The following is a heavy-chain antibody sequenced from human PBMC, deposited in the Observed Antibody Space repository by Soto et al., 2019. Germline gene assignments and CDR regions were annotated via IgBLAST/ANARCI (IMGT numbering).Heavy chain of an antibody. Sequence: GASVKVSCKASGYTFTSYAMHWVRQAPGQRLEWMGWINAGNGNTKYSQKFQGRVTITRDTSASTAYMELSSLRSEDTAVYYCARGGRAVAGLYYFDYWGQGTLVTVSS. J-gene: IGHJ4*02. CDR2: INAGNGNT. CDR1: GYTFTSYA. D-gene: IGHD6-19*01. CDR3: ARGGRAVAGLYYFDY. V-gene: IGHV1-3*01.